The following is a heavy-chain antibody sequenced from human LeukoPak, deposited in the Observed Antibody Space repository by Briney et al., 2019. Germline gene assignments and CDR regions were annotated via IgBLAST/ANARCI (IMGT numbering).Heavy chain of an antibody. CDR3: ASLECSTSCNYPEDDYYYYMDV. Sequence: GASVKVSCKASGYTFTGYYMHWVRQAPGQGLEWMGWINPNSGGTNYAQKFQGRVTMTRDTSISTAYMELSRLRSDDTAVYYCASLECSTSCNYPEDDYYYYMDVWGKGTTVTVSS. V-gene: IGHV1-2*02. J-gene: IGHJ6*03. CDR2: INPNSGGT. CDR1: GYTFTGYY. D-gene: IGHD2-2*01.